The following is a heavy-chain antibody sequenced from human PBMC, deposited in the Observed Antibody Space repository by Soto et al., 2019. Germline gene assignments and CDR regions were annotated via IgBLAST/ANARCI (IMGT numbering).Heavy chain of an antibody. CDR3: AKESCSSTSCYFYYGMDV. CDR2: ISGSGGST. CDR1: GFTFSSYA. J-gene: IGHJ6*02. Sequence: PGGSLRLSCAASGFTFSSYAMSWVRQAPGKGLEWVSAISGSGGSTYYADSVKGRFTISRDNSKNTLYLQMNSLRAEDTAVYYYAKESCSSTSCYFYYGMDVWGQGTTVTVSS. D-gene: IGHD2-2*01. V-gene: IGHV3-23*01.